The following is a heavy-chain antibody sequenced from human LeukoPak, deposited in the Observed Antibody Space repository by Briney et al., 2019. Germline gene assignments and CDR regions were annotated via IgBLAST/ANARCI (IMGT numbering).Heavy chain of an antibody. V-gene: IGHV5-51*01. D-gene: IGHD3-22*01. J-gene: IGHJ4*02. CDR1: GYSFTSYW. Sequence: GESLKISCKGSGYSFTSYWIGWVRQMPGKGLEWMGIIYPGDSDTRYSPSFQGQVTISADKSISTAYLQWSSLKASDTAMYYCARASTYYYDSSGYYYYWGQGILVTVSS. CDR2: IYPGDSDT. CDR3: ARASTYYYDSSGYYYY.